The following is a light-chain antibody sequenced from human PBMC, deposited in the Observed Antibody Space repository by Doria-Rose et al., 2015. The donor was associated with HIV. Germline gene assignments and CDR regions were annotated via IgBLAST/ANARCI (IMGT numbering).Light chain of an antibody. Sequence: QSPSTLSASVGDRVTITCRASQIIDNSLAWYQQKPGKAPNLLIYKASSLESGVPSRFSGSGSGREFTLTISSLQPDDFAAYYCQQYNSYSPYTFGQGTKLEIK. CDR1: QIIDNS. CDR2: KAS. J-gene: IGKJ2*01. CDR3: QQYNSYSPYT. V-gene: IGKV1-5*03.